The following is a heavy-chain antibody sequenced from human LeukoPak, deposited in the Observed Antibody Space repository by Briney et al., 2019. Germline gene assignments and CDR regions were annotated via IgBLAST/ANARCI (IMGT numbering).Heavy chain of an antibody. V-gene: IGHV3-23*01. CDR3: AKDTSSSWYLPSNWFDP. CDR1: GFTLSKHP. CDR2: ISGSGGST. J-gene: IGHJ5*02. D-gene: IGHD6-13*01. Sequence: GGSLRLSCAASGFTLSKHPMYWVRQAPGKGLEWVSAISGSGGSTYYADSVKGRFTISRDNSKNTLYLQMNSLRAEDTAVYYCAKDTSSSWYLPSNWFDPWGQGTLVTVSS.